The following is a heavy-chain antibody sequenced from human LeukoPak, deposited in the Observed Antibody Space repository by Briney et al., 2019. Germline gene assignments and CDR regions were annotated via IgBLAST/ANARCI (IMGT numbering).Heavy chain of an antibody. V-gene: IGHV4-59*01. CDR3: ARKPRGAAAGFDY. CDR1: GGSISTYY. CDR2: IYYSGST. Sequence: PSETLSLTCTVSGGSISTYYWSWIRQPPGKGLDWIGYIYYSGSTNYNPPLKSRVTISVDTSTNHFSLKLSSVTAADTAVYYCARKPRGAAAGFDYWGQGTLVTVSS. D-gene: IGHD6-13*01. J-gene: IGHJ4*02.